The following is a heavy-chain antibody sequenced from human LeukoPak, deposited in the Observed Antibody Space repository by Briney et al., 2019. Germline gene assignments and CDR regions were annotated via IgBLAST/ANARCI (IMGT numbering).Heavy chain of an antibody. V-gene: IGHV3-23*01. CDR3: TREGCGATSCYTNDY. CDR2: ITGSGGST. D-gene: IGHD2-2*01. Sequence: PGGSLRLSCAASGFTFSSYAMSWVRQAPGKGLEWVSAITGSGGSTYYADSVKGRFTISRDNSKNTLCLQMNSLETEDTAVYFCTREGCGATSCYTNDYWGQGTLVTVSS. J-gene: IGHJ4*02. CDR1: GFTFSSYA.